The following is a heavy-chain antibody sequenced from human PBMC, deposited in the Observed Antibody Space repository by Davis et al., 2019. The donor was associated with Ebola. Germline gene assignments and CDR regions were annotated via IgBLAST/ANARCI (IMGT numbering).Heavy chain of an antibody. D-gene: IGHD3-3*01. CDR2: IYSGGST. Sequence: GESLKISCAASGFTFSSYSMNWVRQAPGKGLEWVSVIYSGGSTYYADSVKGRFTISRDNSKNTLYLQMNSLRAEDTAVYYCAKDLTFWRGCMDVWGQGTTVTVSS. J-gene: IGHJ6*02. CDR1: GFTFSSYS. V-gene: IGHV3-53*01. CDR3: AKDLTFWRGCMDV.